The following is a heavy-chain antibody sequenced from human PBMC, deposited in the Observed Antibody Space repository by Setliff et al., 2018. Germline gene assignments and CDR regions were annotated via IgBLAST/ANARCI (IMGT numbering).Heavy chain of an antibody. Sequence: LSLTCSVSGDSISSGIYHWSWIRQPAGKGPEWIGRIYVNGGSTTYSPSLKSRVTISVDTSKNQFSLNLSSVTAADTAVYYCTRAGYELGQYNWFDPWGQGTLVTVSS. D-gene: IGHD2-2*01. V-gene: IGHV4-61*02. CDR1: GDSISSGIYH. J-gene: IGHJ5*02. CDR3: TRAGYELGQYNWFDP. CDR2: IYVNGGST.